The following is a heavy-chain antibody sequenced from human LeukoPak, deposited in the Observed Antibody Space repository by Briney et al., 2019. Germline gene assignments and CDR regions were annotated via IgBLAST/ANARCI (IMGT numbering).Heavy chain of an antibody. D-gene: IGHD6-6*01. Sequence: GGSLRLSCTASGFTFSRYNMNWVRQAPGKGLEWVSYISSSGDYIYYADSVKGRFTISRDNAKNSLFLQLNSLRAEDTAVYYCASLFLCYGCSTSSDSFNIWGQGTMLTVSS. CDR3: ASLFLCYGCSTSSDSFNI. CDR2: ISSSGDYI. CDR1: GFTFSRYN. V-gene: IGHV3-21*01. J-gene: IGHJ3*02.